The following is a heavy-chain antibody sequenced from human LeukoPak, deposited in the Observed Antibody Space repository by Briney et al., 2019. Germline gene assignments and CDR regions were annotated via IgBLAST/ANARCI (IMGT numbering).Heavy chain of an antibody. J-gene: IGHJ3*02. D-gene: IGHD3-9*01. CDR2: IIPIFGTA. V-gene: IGHV1-69*01. CDR3: ATEKHYDILTERDAFDI. CDR1: GGTFSSYA. Sequence: SVKVSCKASGGTFSSYAISWVRQAPGQGLEWMGGIIPIFGTANYAQKFQGRVTITADESTSTAYMELSSLRSEDTAVYYCATEKHYDILTERDAFDIRGQGTMVTVSS.